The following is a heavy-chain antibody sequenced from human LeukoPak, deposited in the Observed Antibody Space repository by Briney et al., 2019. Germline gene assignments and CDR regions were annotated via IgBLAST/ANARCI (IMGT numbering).Heavy chain of an antibody. CDR2: ISSFSRYI. V-gene: IGHV3-21*01. J-gene: IGHJ4*02. Sequence: GGSLRLSCAASGFTFSSYSMNWVRQAPGKGLEWVSSISSFSRYIYYADSVKGRFTISRDNAKNSLYLQMNSLRAEDTAVYYCARDLRVGYWGQGTLVTVSS. CDR3: ARDLRVGY. D-gene: IGHD2-15*01. CDR1: GFTFSSYS.